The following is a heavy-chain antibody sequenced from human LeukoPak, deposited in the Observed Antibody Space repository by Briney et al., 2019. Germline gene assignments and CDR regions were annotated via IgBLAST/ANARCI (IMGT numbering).Heavy chain of an antibody. V-gene: IGHV4-34*01. J-gene: IGHJ3*02. CDR1: GEPFSDYY. D-gene: IGHD3-3*01. CDR2: INDSGST. CDR3: ARAIFITIFGVVITLDAFDI. Sequence: SETLSLTCAVYGEPFSDYYWSWIRQPPGKGLEWIGEINDSGSTNYNPSLKSRVTISVDTSKNQFSLKLSSVTAADTAVYYCARAIFITIFGVVITLDAFDIWGQGTMVTVSS.